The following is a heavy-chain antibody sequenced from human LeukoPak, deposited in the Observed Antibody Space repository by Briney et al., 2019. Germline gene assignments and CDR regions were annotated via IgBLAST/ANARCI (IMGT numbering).Heavy chain of an antibody. V-gene: IGHV3-7*01. Sequence: GGSLRLSCAASGFTFSNYWMSWVRQAPGKGLEWVANIKQDGSEKYYVDSVKGRFTISRDNAKNSLYLQMNSLRAEDTAVYYCARDYDLWSGYYYYWGQGNLVTVSS. CDR1: GFTFSNYW. D-gene: IGHD3-3*01. CDR2: IKQDGSEK. CDR3: ARDYDLWSGYYYY. J-gene: IGHJ4*02.